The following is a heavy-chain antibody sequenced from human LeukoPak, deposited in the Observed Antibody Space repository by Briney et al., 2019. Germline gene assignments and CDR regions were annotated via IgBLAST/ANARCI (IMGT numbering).Heavy chain of an antibody. Sequence: GGSLRLSCAASGFTFSGSAMHWVRQASGKGLEWVGRVRSKANSYATAYAASVKGRFTISRDDSKNTAYLQMNSLKTEDTAVYYCTPTSTDMDVWGRGTTVTVSS. CDR3: TPTSTDMDV. J-gene: IGHJ6*03. CDR2: VRSKANSYAT. CDR1: GFTFSGSA. V-gene: IGHV3-73*01. D-gene: IGHD2-2*01.